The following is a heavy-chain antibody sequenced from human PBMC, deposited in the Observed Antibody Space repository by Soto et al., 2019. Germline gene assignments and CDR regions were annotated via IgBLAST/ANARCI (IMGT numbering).Heavy chain of an antibody. CDR2: ITGSGAPA. CDR1: GFTFNTYA. D-gene: IGHD2-8*01. J-gene: IGHJ3*01. Sequence: EVQLLESGGGLVQPGGSLRISCAASGFTFNTYALTWVRQPPGKGLEWVAAITGSGAPANYADSVKGRFAISRDNSKNTLYLQMGCLTAEDTAVYFCAKDPNGDYVGAFDFWGRGTLVTVSS. V-gene: IGHV3-23*01. CDR3: AKDPNGDYVGAFDF.